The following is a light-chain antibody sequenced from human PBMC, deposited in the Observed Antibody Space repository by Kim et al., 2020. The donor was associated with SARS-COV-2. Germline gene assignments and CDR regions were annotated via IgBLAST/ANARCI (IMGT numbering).Light chain of an antibody. J-gene: IGLJ2*01. V-gene: IGLV3-1*01. CDR1: KLGEKY. Sequence: SVSPGQTDRITCSGDKLGEKYTSWYQHKSGQSPVVVIYQDNKRPSGMTERFSGSSSGNTATLTISGTQPMDEADYYCQTWDSTTVIFGGGTKLTVL. CDR3: QTWDSTTVI. CDR2: QDN.